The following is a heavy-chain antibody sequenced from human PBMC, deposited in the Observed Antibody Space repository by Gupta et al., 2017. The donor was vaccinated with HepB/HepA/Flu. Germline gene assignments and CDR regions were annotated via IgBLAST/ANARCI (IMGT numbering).Heavy chain of an antibody. D-gene: IGHD3-10*01. CDR2: ISGSGGST. V-gene: IGHV3-23*01. CDR3: AKDQMRGVIPTNWFDP. J-gene: IGHJ5*02. Sequence: EVQLLESGGGLVQPGGSLRLSCAASGFTFSSYAMSWVRQAPGKGLEWVSAISGSGGSTYYADSVKGRFTISRDNSKNTLYLQMNSLRAEDTAVYYCAKDQMRGVIPTNWFDPWGQGTLVTVSS. CDR1: GFTFSSYA.